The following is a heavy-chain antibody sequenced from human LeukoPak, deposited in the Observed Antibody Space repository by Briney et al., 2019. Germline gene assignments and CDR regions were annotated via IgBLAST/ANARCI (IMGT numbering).Heavy chain of an antibody. D-gene: IGHD5-18*01. CDR2: INHSGST. J-gene: IGHJ4*02. CDR1: GGSFSGYY. Sequence: PSETLSLTCAVYGGSFSGYYWSWIRQPPGKGLEWIGEINHSGSTNYNPSLKSRVTISADTSKNQFSLKLSSVTAADTAVYYCARGRYSYVYFGYWGQGTLVTVSS. V-gene: IGHV4-34*01. CDR3: ARGRYSYVYFGY.